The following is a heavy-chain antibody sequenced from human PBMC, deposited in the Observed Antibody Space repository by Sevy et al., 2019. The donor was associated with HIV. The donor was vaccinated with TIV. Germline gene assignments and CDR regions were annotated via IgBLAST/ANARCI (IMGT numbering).Heavy chain of an antibody. CDR1: GFTFSTYT. CDR3: ARAKVWVDALDI. Sequence: GGSLRLSCAASGFTFSTYTMNWVRRAPGKGLEWVSYISSSSSSIYYADSVKGRFTISRDNADNSLFLQMNSLRDEDTAVYYCARAKVWVDALDIWGQGTMVTVSS. D-gene: IGHD1-26*01. V-gene: IGHV3-48*02. CDR2: ISSSSSSI. J-gene: IGHJ3*02.